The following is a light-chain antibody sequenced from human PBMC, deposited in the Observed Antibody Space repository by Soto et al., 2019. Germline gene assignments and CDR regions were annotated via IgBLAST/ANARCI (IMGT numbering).Light chain of an antibody. Sequence: DIVLTQSPGTLSLSPGERASLSCRASQSLNSSYLAWYQQKPGQAPRLLIYDASSRATGIPDRFSGSGSGTDFTLTISRLEPEDSAVYYCQLYGSSPPITFGQGTRLEIK. CDR1: QSLNSSY. CDR2: DAS. V-gene: IGKV3-20*01. J-gene: IGKJ5*01. CDR3: QLYGSSPPIT.